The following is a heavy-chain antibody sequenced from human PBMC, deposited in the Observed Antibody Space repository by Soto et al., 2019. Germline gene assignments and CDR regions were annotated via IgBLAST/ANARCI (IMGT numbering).Heavy chain of an antibody. V-gene: IGHV1-2*04. CDR3: ARGLYSSTRIYGMDV. D-gene: IGHD6-13*01. J-gene: IGHJ6*02. CDR1: GYTFTGYD. CDR2: INPNSGGT. Sequence: SVKVSCKASGYTFTGYDMHWVRQAPGQGLEWMGWINPNSGGTNYAQKFQGWVTMTRDTSISTAYMELSRLRSDDTAVYYCARGLYSSTRIYGMDVWGQGTTVTVSS.